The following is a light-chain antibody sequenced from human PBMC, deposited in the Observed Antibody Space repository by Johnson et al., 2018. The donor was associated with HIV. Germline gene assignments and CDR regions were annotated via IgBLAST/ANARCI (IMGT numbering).Light chain of an antibody. Sequence: QSVLTQPPSVSAAPGQKVTISCSGSSSNIGNNYVSWYQQLPGTAPNLLIYDNNKRPSGIPDRFSGSMSGPSATLGITGLQTGDEADYYCGTWDSSLSAGRYVFGTGTKITVL. CDR2: DNN. J-gene: IGLJ1*01. V-gene: IGLV1-51*01. CDR3: GTWDSSLSAGRYV. CDR1: SSNIGNNY.